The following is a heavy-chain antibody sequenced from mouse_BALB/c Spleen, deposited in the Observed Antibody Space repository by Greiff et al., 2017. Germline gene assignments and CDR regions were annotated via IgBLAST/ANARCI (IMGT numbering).Heavy chain of an antibody. D-gene: IGHD1-1*01. Sequence: DVQLVESGGGLVQPGGSLRLSCATSGFTFTDYYMSWVRQPPGKALEWLGFIRNKANGYTTEYSASVKGRFTISRDNSQSILYLQMNTLRAEDSATYYCARDIIYYGSSPFAYWGQGTLVTVSA. J-gene: IGHJ3*01. V-gene: IGHV7-3*02. CDR1: GFTFTDYY. CDR2: IRNKANGYTT. CDR3: ARDIIYYGSSPFAY.